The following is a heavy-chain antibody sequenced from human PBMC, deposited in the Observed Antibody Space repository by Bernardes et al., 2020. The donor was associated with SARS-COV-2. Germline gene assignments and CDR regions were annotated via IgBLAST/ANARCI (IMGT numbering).Heavy chain of an antibody. V-gene: IGHV1-18*01. Sequence: ASVKVSCKASGYTFTTYVIGWVRQAPGQGLEWMGWVSGYNGDTKYAQKFQGRVTMTTDTSTGTAYMELKSLTSDDTAVYYCAREISAYGDYAYFDNWGQGALVTVSS. D-gene: IGHD4-17*01. CDR1: GYTFTTYV. CDR2: VSGYNGDT. CDR3: AREISAYGDYAYFDN. J-gene: IGHJ4*02.